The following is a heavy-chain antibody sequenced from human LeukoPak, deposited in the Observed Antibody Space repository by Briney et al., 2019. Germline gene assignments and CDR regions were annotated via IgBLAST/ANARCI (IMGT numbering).Heavy chain of an antibody. CDR2: IIPIFGTA. V-gene: IGHV1-69*05. J-gene: IGHJ4*02. D-gene: IGHD3-22*01. CDR1: GGTFSSYA. CDR3: AREAGYYYDSSGYLHFDY. Sequence: ASVKVSCKASGGTFSSYAISWVRQAPGQGLEWMGGIIPIFGTANYAQKFQGRVTITTDESTSTAYMELSSLRSEDTAVYYCAREAGYYYDSSGYLHFDYWGQGTLVTVSS.